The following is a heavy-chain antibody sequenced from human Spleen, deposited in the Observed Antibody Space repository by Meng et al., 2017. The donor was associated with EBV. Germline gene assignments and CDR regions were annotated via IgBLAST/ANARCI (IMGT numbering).Heavy chain of an antibody. Sequence: QVQLVQSGXEVKKXXXSVKVSCKTSGGPFTSDAISWVRQAPGQGLEWIGGLIPMLGAPNYAQKFQERVTIIADKSTSTHYMELSSLRSDDTAVYYCASESGRGYTPDYLGRGTLVTVSS. J-gene: IGHJ4*02. V-gene: IGHV1-69*06. CDR1: GGPFTSDA. CDR3: ASESGRGYTPDY. CDR2: LIPMLGAP. D-gene: IGHD3-10*01.